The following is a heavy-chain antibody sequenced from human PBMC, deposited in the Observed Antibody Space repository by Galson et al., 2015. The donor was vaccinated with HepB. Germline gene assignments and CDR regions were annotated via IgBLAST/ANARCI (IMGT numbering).Heavy chain of an antibody. CDR3: ARVSNDFWSGYWASDI. CDR2: IYYSGST. CDR1: GDSISSTSYY. J-gene: IGHJ3*02. V-gene: IGHV4-31*03. Sequence: LFLTCTVSGDSISSTSYYWSWIRQHPGKGLECIGYIYYSGSTYYNQSLKSRVIISVDTSKNQFSLRLTSVTAADTAVYYCARVSNDFWSGYWASDIWGQGTMVTVSS. D-gene: IGHD3-3*01.